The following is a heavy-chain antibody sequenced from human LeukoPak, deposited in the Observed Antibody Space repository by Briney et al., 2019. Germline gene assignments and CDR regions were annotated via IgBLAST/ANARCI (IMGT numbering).Heavy chain of an antibody. V-gene: IGHV1-69*13. CDR3: ARGVPAAMGYYYYYMDV. J-gene: IGHJ6*03. CDR2: IIPIFGTA. Sequence: SVKVSCKASGGTFSSYAISWVRQAPGQGLEWMGGIIPIFGTANYAQKFQGRVTITADESTSTAYMELSSLRSEDTAVYYCARGVPAAMGYYYYYMDVWGKGTTVTVSS. CDR1: GGTFSSYA. D-gene: IGHD2-2*01.